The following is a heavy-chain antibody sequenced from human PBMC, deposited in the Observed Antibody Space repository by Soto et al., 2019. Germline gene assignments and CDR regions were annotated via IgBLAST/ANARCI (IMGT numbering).Heavy chain of an antibody. CDR1: GFTFSSYA. CDR2: ISSNRSST. V-gene: IGHV3-64*02. D-gene: IGHD3-3*01. Sequence: PGGSLRLSCAASGFTFSSYAMHWVRQAPGRGMEYVSAISSNRSSTYYADSVKGRFTISRDNSKNTLYLQMGSLRAEDMAVYYCARGGRIFGVVPYGMDVWGQGTTVTVSS. J-gene: IGHJ6*02. CDR3: ARGGRIFGVVPYGMDV.